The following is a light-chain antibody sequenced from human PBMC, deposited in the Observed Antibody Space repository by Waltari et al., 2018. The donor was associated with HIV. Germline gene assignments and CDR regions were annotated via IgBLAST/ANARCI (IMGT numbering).Light chain of an antibody. J-gene: IGLJ3*02. CDR1: PSNIGIKT. CDR3: ASWDASLNGWV. V-gene: IGLV1-44*01. CDR2: GNY. Sequence: QSVVTQPPSVSGTPGQTVTISCSGSPSNIGIKTVNWYQHPPGTAPKRLIYGNYQRPSGVPDRFSASKSGTSASLAISGLQSEDEADYYCASWDASLNGWVFGGGTKLTVL.